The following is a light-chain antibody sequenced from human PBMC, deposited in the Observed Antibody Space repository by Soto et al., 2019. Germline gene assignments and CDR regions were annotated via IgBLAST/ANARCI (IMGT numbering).Light chain of an antibody. V-gene: IGLV2-14*01. CDR1: SRDVGTYNY. J-gene: IGLJ1*01. Sequence: QSALTQPASVSGSPGQSITISCTGTSRDVGTYNYVSWYQQHPGKAPKLMISEVSNRPSGVSNRFSGSKSGNTASLTISGLQAEDEADYYCSSYPSTSPYVFGTGTKLPVL. CDR3: SSYPSTSPYV. CDR2: EVS.